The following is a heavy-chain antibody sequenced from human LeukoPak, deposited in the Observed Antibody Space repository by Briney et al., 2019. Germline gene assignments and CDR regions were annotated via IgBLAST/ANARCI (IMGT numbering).Heavy chain of an antibody. Sequence: GGSLRLSCAASEFTFSSYSMNWVRQAPGKGLEWVSYITNSGNSKSYADSVKGRFTISRDNAKNSLYLQMNSLRVEDTAVYYCVRDKLTGASRLDYWGQGTLLTVSS. V-gene: IGHV3-48*04. CDR2: ITNSGNSK. J-gene: IGHJ4*02. CDR3: VRDKLTGASRLDY. CDR1: EFTFSSYS. D-gene: IGHD7-27*01.